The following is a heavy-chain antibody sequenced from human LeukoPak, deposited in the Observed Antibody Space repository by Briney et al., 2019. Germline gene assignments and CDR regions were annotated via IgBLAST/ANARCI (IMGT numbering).Heavy chain of an antibody. J-gene: IGHJ2*01. D-gene: IGHD2-15*01. CDR2: INPNSGGT. CDR3: ARGGCSGGSCPYGGYFDL. V-gene: IGHV1-2*04. CDR1: GYTFTGYY. Sequence: ASVKVSCKASGYTFTGYYMHWVRQAPGQGLEWMGWINPNSGGTNYAQKFQGWVTMTRDTSISTAYMELSRLRSDDTAVYYCARGGCSGGSCPYGGYFDLWGRGTLVTVSS.